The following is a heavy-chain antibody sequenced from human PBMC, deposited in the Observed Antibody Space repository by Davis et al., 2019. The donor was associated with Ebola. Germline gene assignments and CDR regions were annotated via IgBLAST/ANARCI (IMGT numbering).Heavy chain of an antibody. V-gene: IGHV3-21*01. CDR2: ISSSSSYI. Sequence: GESLKISCAASGFTFSSYSMNWVRQAPGKGLEWVSSISSSSSYIYYADSVKGRFTISRDNAKNSLYLQMNSLRAEDTAVYYCARNWVDAFDIWGQGTMVTVSS. CDR3: ARNWVDAFDI. CDR1: GFTFSSYS. D-gene: IGHD7-27*01. J-gene: IGHJ3*02.